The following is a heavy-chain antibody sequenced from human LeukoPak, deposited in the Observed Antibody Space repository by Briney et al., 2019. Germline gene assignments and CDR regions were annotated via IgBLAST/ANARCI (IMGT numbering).Heavy chain of an antibody. D-gene: IGHD3-3*01. CDR3: ARVGPYDFWSGYPGNYYGMDV. Sequence: GGSLRLSCAASGFTFSDYYMSWIRQAPGKGLEWVSYISSSGSTIYYADSVKGRFTISRDNAKNSLYLQMNCLRAEDTAVYYCARVGPYDFWSGYPGNYYGMDVWGQGTTVIVSS. J-gene: IGHJ6*02. V-gene: IGHV3-11*01. CDR2: ISSSGSTI. CDR1: GFTFSDYY.